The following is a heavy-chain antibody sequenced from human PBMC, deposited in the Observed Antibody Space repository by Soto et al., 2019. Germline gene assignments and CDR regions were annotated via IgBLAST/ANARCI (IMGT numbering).Heavy chain of an antibody. Sequence: KPWGTVALGCAVHRDSIGGVSWWCVLKSAGKGLEWIGRIYATGTTDYNPSLKSRVMMSVDTSKKQFSLKLRSVTAADTAVYYCVRDGKKNLRDWFAPCGQGIPFTVS. CDR3: VRDGKKNLRDWFAP. J-gene: IGHJ5*02. V-gene: IGHV4-59*10. CDR2: IYATGTT. D-gene: IGHD1-1*01. CDR1: RDSIGGVS.